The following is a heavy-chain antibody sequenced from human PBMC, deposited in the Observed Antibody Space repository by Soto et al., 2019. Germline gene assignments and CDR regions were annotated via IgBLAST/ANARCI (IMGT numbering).Heavy chain of an antibody. CDR3: ARSYSSGWYEYYYYCMDV. J-gene: IGHJ6*03. CDR2: IKQDGSEK. CDR1: GFTFSSYW. Sequence: GGSLRLSCAASGFTFSSYWMSWVRQAPGKGLEWVANIKQDGSEKYYVDSVKGRFTISRDNAKNSLYLQMNSLRAEDTAVYYCARSYSSGWYEYYYYCMDVWGKGTTVTVSS. V-gene: IGHV3-7*01. D-gene: IGHD6-19*01.